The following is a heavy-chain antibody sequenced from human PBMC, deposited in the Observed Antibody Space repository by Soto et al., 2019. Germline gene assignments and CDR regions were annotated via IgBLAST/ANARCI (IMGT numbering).Heavy chain of an antibody. CDR3: ARDPGAYDFWSGYGPYGMDV. CDR2: FYHSGIT. D-gene: IGHD3-3*01. V-gene: IGHV4-38-2*02. Sequence: PSETLSLTCAVSGYSISSGYYWGWIRQPPGKVLEWIGNFYHSGITYYNPSLKSRVTISVDTSKNQFSLKLSSVTAADTAVYYCARDPGAYDFWSGYGPYGMDVWGQGTTVTVSS. CDR1: GYSISSGYY. J-gene: IGHJ6*02.